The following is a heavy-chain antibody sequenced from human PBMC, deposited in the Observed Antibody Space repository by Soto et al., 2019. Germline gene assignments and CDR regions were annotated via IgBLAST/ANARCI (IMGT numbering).Heavy chain of an antibody. CDR1: GFTFNTYN. Sequence: PGGSLRLSCAASGFTFNTYNMNWVRQAPGKALEWVSSISSTSRYIYYADSVKGRFTISRDNAENSLYLQMNSLRAEDTAVYYCARDLNISTLPLQNWFDPWGQGTLVTVSS. J-gene: IGHJ5*02. CDR2: ISSTSRYI. D-gene: IGHD1-1*01. CDR3: ARDLNISTLPLQNWFDP. V-gene: IGHV3-21*01.